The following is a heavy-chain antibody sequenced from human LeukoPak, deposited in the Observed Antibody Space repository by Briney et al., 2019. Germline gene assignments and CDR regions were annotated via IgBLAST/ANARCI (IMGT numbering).Heavy chain of an antibody. D-gene: IGHD6-6*01. J-gene: IGHJ4*02. Sequence: GASVKVSCKASGYTFTSYDINWVRQATGQGLEWMGWMNPNSGNTGYAQKFQGRVTITRNTSISTAYMELSSLRSEDTAVYYCARGWVVARRSPVDYWGQGTLVTVSS. V-gene: IGHV1-8*03. CDR2: MNPNSGNT. CDR3: ARGWVVARRSPVDY. CDR1: GYTFTSYD.